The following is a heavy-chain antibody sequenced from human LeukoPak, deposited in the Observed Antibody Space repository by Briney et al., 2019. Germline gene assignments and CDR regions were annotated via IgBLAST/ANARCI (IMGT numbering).Heavy chain of an antibody. CDR2: MNNDGSGT. J-gene: IGHJ2*01. CDR1: GLTLSNYW. CDR3: AREIMVSREWYFDL. Sequence: PGGSLSLSCAASGLTLSNYWMHWVRQAPGKGLVWVSRMNNDGSGTTYADSVRGRFTISRDNAKNTLYLQMNSLRVEDTAVYFCAREIMVSREWYFDLWGRGTLVTVAS. V-gene: IGHV3-74*01. D-gene: IGHD2-21*01.